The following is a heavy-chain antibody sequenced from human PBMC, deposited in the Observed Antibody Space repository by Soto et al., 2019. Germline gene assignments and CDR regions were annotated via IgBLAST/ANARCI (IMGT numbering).Heavy chain of an antibody. Sequence: SQTLSLTCAISGDSVSSNSAAWNWIRQSPSRGLEWLGRTYYRSKWYNDYAVSVKSRITINPDTSKNQFSLQLNSVTPEDTAVYYCAREVETWFGEMENYYYGMDVWGQGTTVTVSS. V-gene: IGHV6-1*01. J-gene: IGHJ6*02. CDR2: TYYRSKWYN. CDR1: GDSVSSNSAA. D-gene: IGHD3-10*01. CDR3: AREVETWFGEMENYYYGMDV.